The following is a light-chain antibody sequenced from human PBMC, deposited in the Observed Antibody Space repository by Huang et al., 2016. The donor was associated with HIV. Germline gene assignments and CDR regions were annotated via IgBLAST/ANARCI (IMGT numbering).Light chain of an antibody. CDR3: QQYLTTPYT. Sequence: DIEMTQSPSSLSASVRDRVTITCRASQGVTNSLAWYQQKPGKAPKLLVYGASSLESGVPSRFRGSVSWTDYTLTITSLQPEDFATYYCQQYLTTPYTFGQGTKLEIK. CDR2: GAS. J-gene: IGKJ2*01. V-gene: IGKV1-NL1*01. CDR1: QGVTNS.